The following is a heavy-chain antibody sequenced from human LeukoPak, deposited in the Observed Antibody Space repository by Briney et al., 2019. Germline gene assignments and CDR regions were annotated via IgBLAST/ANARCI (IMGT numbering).Heavy chain of an antibody. CDR3: ARQMQSHGNFDS. Sequence: PGGSRRLSCAASGFTVSSYAMHWVRQPIGKGLEWVSALGIAGDTFYPGSVKGRFTISRENARNSLYLQMNSLRAEDTAMYYCARQMQSHGNFDSWGQGTLVTVSS. CDR1: GFTVSSYA. CDR2: LGIAGDT. J-gene: IGHJ4*02. D-gene: IGHD1-26*01. V-gene: IGHV3-13*01.